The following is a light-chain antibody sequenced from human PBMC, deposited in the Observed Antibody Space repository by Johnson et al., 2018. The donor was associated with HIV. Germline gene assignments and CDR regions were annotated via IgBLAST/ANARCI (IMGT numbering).Light chain of an antibody. Sequence: QSVLSQPPSVSSAPGQKVSISCSGSSSNIGNHYVSWYQHLPGTAPKLLIYDNNKRPSGIPDRFSGSKSGTSATLGLAGLHTGDEADYYCGTWDTSLSAGGVFGSGTKVTVL. CDR1: SSNIGNHY. J-gene: IGLJ1*01. CDR2: DNN. CDR3: GTWDTSLSAGGV. V-gene: IGLV1-51*01.